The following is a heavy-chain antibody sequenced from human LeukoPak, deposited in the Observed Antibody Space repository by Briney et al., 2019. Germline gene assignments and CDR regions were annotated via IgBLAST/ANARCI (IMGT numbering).Heavy chain of an antibody. D-gene: IGHD3-22*01. CDR1: GFTFSSYA. V-gene: IGHV3-23*01. Sequence: GGSLRLSCAASGFTFSSYAMSWVRQAPGKGLEWVSAISGSGGSTYYADSVKGRFTISRDNSKNTLYLQMNSLRAEDTAVYYCARRITMIVVPWGVPDYWGQGTLVTVSS. J-gene: IGHJ4*02. CDR2: ISGSGGST. CDR3: ARRITMIVVPWGVPDY.